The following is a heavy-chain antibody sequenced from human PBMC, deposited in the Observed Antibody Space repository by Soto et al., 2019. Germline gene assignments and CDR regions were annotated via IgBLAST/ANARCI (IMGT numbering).Heavy chain of an antibody. CDR3: ARHPGDCLGGSCYSDL. CDR1: GYRFSSYW. Sequence: PGESLKISCKGSGYRFSSYWIGWVRQMPGKGLEWMGIIYPGDSDTRYSPSFQGQVTISTDKSISTAYLQWSSLKASDTAIYYCARHPGDCLGGSCYSDLWGQGTLVTVSS. V-gene: IGHV5-51*01. J-gene: IGHJ5*02. D-gene: IGHD2-15*01. CDR2: IYPGDSDT.